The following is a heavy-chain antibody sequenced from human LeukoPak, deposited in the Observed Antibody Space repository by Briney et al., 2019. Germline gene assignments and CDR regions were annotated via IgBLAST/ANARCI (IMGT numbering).Heavy chain of an antibody. CDR2: IYYSGST. CDR3: ARESPDYYYSYYMDV. CDR1: GGSISSYY. V-gene: IGHV4-59*12. J-gene: IGHJ6*03. Sequence: SGTLSLTCTVAGGSISSYYWSWIRQPPGKGLEWIAYIYYSGSTNYNPSLKSRVTISVDTSKNQFSLKLSSATAADTAVYYCARESPDYYYSYYMDVWGKGATVTVSS.